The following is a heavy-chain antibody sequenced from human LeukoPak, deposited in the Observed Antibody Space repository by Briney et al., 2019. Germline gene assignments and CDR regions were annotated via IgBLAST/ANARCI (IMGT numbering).Heavy chain of an antibody. CDR1: GFTFSSYA. D-gene: IGHD1-26*01. J-gene: IGHJ4*02. V-gene: IGHV3-23*01. Sequence: GGSLRLPCAASGFTFSSYAMSWVRQAPGKGLEWVSAISGSGGSTYYADSVKGRFTISRDNSKNTLYLQMNSLRAEDTAVYYCANSVWSYYVFDYWGQGTLVTVSS. CDR2: ISGSGGST. CDR3: ANSVWSYYVFDY.